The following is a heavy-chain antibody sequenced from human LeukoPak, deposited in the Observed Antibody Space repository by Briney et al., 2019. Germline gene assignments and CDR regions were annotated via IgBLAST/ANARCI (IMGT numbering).Heavy chain of an antibody. Sequence: SETLSLTCTVSGASIGSSLYFWGWFRQPPGKGLEWIGSIYYRPTTYYNPSLRSRGTVSLDTSNNQFSLKLTSVTAADTAFYYCARGRNWNFQAYFDYWGLGSLVSVSS. D-gene: IGHD1-1*01. CDR1: GASIGSSLYF. V-gene: IGHV4-39*07. CDR3: ARGRNWNFQAYFDY. CDR2: IYYRPTT. J-gene: IGHJ4*01.